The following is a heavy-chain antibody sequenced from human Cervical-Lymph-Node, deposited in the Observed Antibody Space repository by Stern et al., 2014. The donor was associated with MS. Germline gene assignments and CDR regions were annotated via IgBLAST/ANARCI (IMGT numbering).Heavy chain of an antibody. CDR1: GFTVSNNY. CDR2: IYSCGNT. J-gene: IGHJ4*02. CDR3: ATRNIGTRGY. V-gene: IGHV3-66*02. Sequence: EDQLVESGGGLVQPGGSLRLSCAASGFTVSNNYMTWVRQGPGMGLEWVSLIYSCGNTYYADSVKGRFTISRDNSKNTLYLQMNSLRPEDTAVYYCATRNIGTRGYWGQGALVTVSS. D-gene: IGHD6-6*01.